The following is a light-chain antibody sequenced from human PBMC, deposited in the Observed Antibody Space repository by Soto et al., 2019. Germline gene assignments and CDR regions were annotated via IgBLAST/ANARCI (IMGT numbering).Light chain of an antibody. CDR1: QSVSSN. CDR3: HQYGKSPRT. V-gene: IGKV3-20*01. CDR2: GAF. J-gene: IGKJ1*01. Sequence: ELVLTQSPGTLSLSPGERGTLSCRASQSVSSNLAWYQQKPGQAHRLLIYGAFNRATGIPDRFSGSVSGTDLTLYISRLEPGDGAVDFGHQYGKSPRTFGQGTKVDIK.